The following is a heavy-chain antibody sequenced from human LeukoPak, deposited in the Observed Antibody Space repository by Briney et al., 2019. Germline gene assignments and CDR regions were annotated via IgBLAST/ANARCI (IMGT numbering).Heavy chain of an antibody. J-gene: IGHJ4*02. CDR2: INHSGST. D-gene: IGHD1-1*01. Sequence: SETLSLTCAVYGGSFSGYYWSWIRQPPVKGLEWIGEINHSGSTNYNPSLKSRVTISVDTSKNQFSLKLSSVTAADTAVYHCARHPLRTGAIDYWGQGTLVTVSS. V-gene: IGHV4-34*01. CDR1: GGSFSGYY. CDR3: ARHPLRTGAIDY.